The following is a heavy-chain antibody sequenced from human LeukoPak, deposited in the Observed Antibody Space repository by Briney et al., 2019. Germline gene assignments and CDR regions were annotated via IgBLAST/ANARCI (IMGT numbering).Heavy chain of an antibody. Sequence: SETLSLTCTVSGGSISSYYWSWIRQPPGKGLEWIGYIYYSGSTNYNPSLKSRVTISVDTSKNQFSLKLSSVTAADTAVYYCARHYDILTGYPTDAFDIWGQGTMVTVSS. J-gene: IGHJ3*02. CDR1: GGSISSYY. D-gene: IGHD3-9*01. CDR2: IYYSGST. V-gene: IGHV4-59*01. CDR3: ARHYDILTGYPTDAFDI.